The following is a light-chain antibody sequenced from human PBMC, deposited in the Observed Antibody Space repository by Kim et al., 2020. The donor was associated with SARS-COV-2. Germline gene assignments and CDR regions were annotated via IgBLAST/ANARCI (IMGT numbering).Light chain of an antibody. CDR1: NIGSKN. V-gene: IGLV3-21*04. J-gene: IGLJ2*01. CDR3: QAWDSSSDHPV. CDR2: YDT. Sequence: SYELTQPPSVSVAPGKTARITCGGNNIGSKNVHWYQQKPGQAPVLVIYYDTDRPSGIPERFSGSNSGNTATLTISRVDAGDEADYYCQAWDSSSDHPVFG.